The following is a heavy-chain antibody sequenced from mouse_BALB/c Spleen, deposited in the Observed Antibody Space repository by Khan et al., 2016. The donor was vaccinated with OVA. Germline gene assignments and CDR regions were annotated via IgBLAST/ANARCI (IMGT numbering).Heavy chain of an antibody. CDR1: GYTFINYW. V-gene: IGHV1-7*01. CDR3: ANSGLRWDFDY. CDR2: INPRTGYT. Sequence: QVQLQQSGAELAKPGASVKMSCKASGYTFINYWILWVKQRPGQGLEWIGYINPRTGYTEYNQNFKDKATLTADKSSSTAYMQLSSLTSEDSAVYSCANSGLRWDFDYWGQGTTLTVSS. D-gene: IGHD1-1*01. J-gene: IGHJ2*01.